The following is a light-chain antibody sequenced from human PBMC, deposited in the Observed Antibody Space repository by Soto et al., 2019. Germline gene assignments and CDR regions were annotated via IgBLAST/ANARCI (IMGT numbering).Light chain of an antibody. CDR2: GAS. Sequence: EIVMTQSPATLSVSPGEGLTLNCMASQNILSNLAWYQQKPGQAPRLLIYGASTRATGIPARFSGSGSGTEFTLTISSLQSEDFAVYYCQQYNNWPITFGQGTRLEIK. CDR3: QQYNNWPIT. J-gene: IGKJ5*01. V-gene: IGKV3-15*01. CDR1: QNILSN.